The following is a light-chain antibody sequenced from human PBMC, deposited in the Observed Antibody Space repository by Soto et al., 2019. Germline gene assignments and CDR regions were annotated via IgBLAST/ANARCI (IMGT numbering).Light chain of an antibody. CDR3: QQYFGPWT. CDR1: QSINNW. J-gene: IGKJ1*01. CDR2: EAS. V-gene: IGKV1-5*03. Sequence: DIQMTQSPSTLSASVGDRVTINCRASQSINNWLAWYQQKPGKAPKLLIYEASSLEGGVPSRFSGSGSGTDCTLTICSLQPDDFATYVCQQYFGPWTFGQGTKVEVK.